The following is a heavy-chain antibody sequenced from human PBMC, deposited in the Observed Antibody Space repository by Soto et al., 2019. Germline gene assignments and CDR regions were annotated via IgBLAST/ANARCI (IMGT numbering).Heavy chain of an antibody. CDR3: ARGQASGSGWAIIDY. D-gene: IGHD3-22*01. V-gene: IGHV1-69*12. Sequence: QLQLVQSGAEVKKPGSSVKVSCKSSGGTFSSYAISRVRQAPGQGLEWMGGIIPIFGTANYAQKFQGRVTISADEATSTAYMELSSLRSEDTAVYYCARGQASGSGWAIIDYWGQGTLVTVSS. CDR2: IIPIFGTA. CDR1: GGTFSSYA. J-gene: IGHJ4*02.